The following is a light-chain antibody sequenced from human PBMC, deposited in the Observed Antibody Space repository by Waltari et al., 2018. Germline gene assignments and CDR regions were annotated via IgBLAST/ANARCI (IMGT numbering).Light chain of an antibody. V-gene: IGLV2-14*03. J-gene: IGLJ1*01. CDR3: SSYTASRHYV. CDR1: TTYVGAYDY. Sequence: QSALTQPSSVSGSPGQSITIPCTGTTTYVGAYDYVSWYQQYPGKAPQLVIHDVSSRPSGTSDRFSGSKSGNTASLIISGLQADDEADYYCSSYTASRHYVFGTGTKVTVL. CDR2: DVS.